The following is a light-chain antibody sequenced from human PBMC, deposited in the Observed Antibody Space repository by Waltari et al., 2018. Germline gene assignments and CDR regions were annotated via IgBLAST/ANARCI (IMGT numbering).Light chain of an antibody. V-gene: IGLV2-14*01. CDR3: SSYTSSSTQVV. CDR2: DVS. J-gene: IGLJ2*01. CDR1: SSDVGGYNY. Sequence: QSALTQPASVSGSPGQSITISCTGTSSDVGGYNYVSWYQQHPGKAPKLMIYDVSNRPSGISLRFSGSKSGNTASLTISGLQAEDEADYYCSSYTSSSTQVVFGGGTKLTVL.